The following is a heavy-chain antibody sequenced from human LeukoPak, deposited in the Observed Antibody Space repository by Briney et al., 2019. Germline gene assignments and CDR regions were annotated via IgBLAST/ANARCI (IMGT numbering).Heavy chain of an antibody. CDR3: ASALPFQLVH. J-gene: IGHJ4*02. CDR2: IYTSGST. D-gene: IGHD6-13*01. CDR1: GGSISSGSYY. V-gene: IGHV4-61*02. Sequence: PSETLSLTCTVSGGSISSGSYYWSWIRQPAGKGLEWIGRIYTSGSTNYNPSPKSRVPISVDTSKNQFSLKLSSVTAADTAVYYCASALPFQLVHWGQGTLVTVSS.